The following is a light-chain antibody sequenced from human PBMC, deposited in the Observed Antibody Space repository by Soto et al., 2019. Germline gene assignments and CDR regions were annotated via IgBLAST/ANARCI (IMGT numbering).Light chain of an antibody. CDR3: QTWDSSTGV. V-gene: IGLV3-1*01. CDR2: EDR. J-gene: IGLJ1*01. CDR1: ELGDKY. Sequence: SYELTQPPSVSVSPGQTASITCSGDELGDKYVCWYQQKPGQSPVMVIYEDRKRPSGIPERFSGSNSGNTATLTISGTQTMDEVDYYCQTWDSSTGVFGTGTKLTVL.